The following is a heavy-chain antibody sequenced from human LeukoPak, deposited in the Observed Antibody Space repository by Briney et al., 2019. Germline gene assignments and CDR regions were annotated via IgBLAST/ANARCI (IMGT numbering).Heavy chain of an antibody. CDR3: AKDPGIAAAIPSYFDY. D-gene: IGHD6-13*01. CDR1: GFTFSDYY. V-gene: IGHV3-11*04. Sequence: GGSLRLSCAASGFTFSDYYMSWIRQAPGKGLEWVSYISSSGSTIYYADSVKGRFTISRDNAKNTLYLQMNSLRAEDTAVYYCAKDPGIAAAIPSYFDYWGQGTLVTVSS. J-gene: IGHJ4*02. CDR2: ISSSGSTI.